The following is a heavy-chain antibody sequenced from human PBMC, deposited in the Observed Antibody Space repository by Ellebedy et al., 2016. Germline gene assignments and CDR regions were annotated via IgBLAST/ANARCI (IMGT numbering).Heavy chain of an antibody. Sequence: SVKVSCXASGGTFSSYAISWVRQAPGQGLEWMGGIIPIFGTANYAQKFQGRVTITADESTSTAYMELSSLRSDDTAVYYCARDRPGGYYGSGSYHYYYGMDVWGQGTTVTVSS. D-gene: IGHD3-10*01. CDR3: ARDRPGGYYGSGSYHYYYGMDV. CDR1: GGTFSSYA. J-gene: IGHJ6*02. CDR2: IIPIFGTA. V-gene: IGHV1-69*13.